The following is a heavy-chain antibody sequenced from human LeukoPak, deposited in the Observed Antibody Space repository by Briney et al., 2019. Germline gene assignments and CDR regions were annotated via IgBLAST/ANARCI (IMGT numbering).Heavy chain of an antibody. CDR3: AKSGGLHIFDY. CDR1: GFTFSSYA. V-gene: IGHV3-23*01. J-gene: IGHJ4*02. Sequence: GGSLRLSCAASGFTFSSYAMNWVRQTPGKGLEWVSTINDSGGSTYYADSVKGRFTISRDNSKNTLYLQMNSLRAEDTAVYYCAKSGGLHIFDYWGQGTLVTVSS. CDR2: INDSGGST. D-gene: IGHD5-24*01.